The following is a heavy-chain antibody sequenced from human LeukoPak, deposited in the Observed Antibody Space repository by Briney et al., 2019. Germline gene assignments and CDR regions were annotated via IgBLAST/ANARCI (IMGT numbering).Heavy chain of an antibody. CDR1: GYTFTSYY. CDR2: INPSGGST. V-gene: IGHV1-46*01. Sequence: GASVKVSCKACGYTFTSYYMHCVRQVPGQGLEWMGVINPSGGSTSYAQKLQGRVTMTRDMSTSTVYMELSSLRSEDTAVYYCARDFDSGSYYFDYWGQGTLVTVSS. D-gene: IGHD1-26*01. CDR3: ARDFDSGSYYFDY. J-gene: IGHJ4*02.